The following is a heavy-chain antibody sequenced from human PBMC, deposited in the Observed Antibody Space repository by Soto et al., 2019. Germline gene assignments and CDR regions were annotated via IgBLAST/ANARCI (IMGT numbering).Heavy chain of an antibody. D-gene: IGHD6-19*01. CDR2: IHDSGST. V-gene: IGHV4-61*08. CDR1: GGSVSSVDYY. J-gene: IGHJ4*02. Sequence: QVQLQESGPGLVKPSETLSLTCTVSGGSVSSVDYYWTWVRQPPGKGLEWIGYIHDSGSTNYNPSLESRVTTSIDSYKNQFSLKLSSVTAADTSVYYCTREGTSSGWYSFFYWGQGTRVTVSS. CDR3: TREGTSSGWYSFFY.